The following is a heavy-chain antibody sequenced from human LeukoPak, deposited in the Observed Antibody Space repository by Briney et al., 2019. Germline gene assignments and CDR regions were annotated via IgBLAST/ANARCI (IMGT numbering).Heavy chain of an antibody. D-gene: IGHD2-8*01. CDR1: GASITIGAESYH. CDR3: VRADYNGGNPGSFDI. J-gene: IGHJ3*02. Sequence: SETLSLTCTVSGASITIGAESYHWGWIRQPPGKGLEWIGTIYYTGISYYNPSLESRVTSSLDTSKNKFSLTLNSVTAADTAVDYCVRADYNGGNPGSFDIWGRGTMVTVSS. V-gene: IGHV4-39*07. CDR2: IYYTGIS.